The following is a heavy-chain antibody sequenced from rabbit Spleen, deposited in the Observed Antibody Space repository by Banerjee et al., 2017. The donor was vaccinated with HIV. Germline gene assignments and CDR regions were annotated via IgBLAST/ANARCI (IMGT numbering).Heavy chain of an antibody. J-gene: IGHJ4*01. CDR2: INSFTGRP. D-gene: IGHD4-1*01. V-gene: IGHV1S40*01. Sequence: QSLEESGGDLVKPGASLTLTCTASGVSFSSSSYMCWVRQAPGKGLEWIASINSFTGRPVYAAWAKDRFTISKASWTTVTLQMISLTDADTARYFCARDLAGAVGWNFDLWGPGTLVTVS. CDR3: ARDLAGAVGWNFDL. CDR1: GVSFSSSSY.